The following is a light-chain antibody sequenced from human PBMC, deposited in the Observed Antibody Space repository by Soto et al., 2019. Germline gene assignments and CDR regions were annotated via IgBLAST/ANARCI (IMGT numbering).Light chain of an antibody. CDR3: QQSYTTPPYS. CDR2: AAS. J-gene: IGKJ2*01. CDR1: QSIGNF. V-gene: IGKV1-39*01. Sequence: IPMTQSPSSLSASVGDRVTITCRASQSIGNFLNWYQQRPGKAPKLLIYAASSLESGGPSRFTARASGTEFTLTISSLQPEDSATYYCQQSYTTPPYSFGQGTKLAIK.